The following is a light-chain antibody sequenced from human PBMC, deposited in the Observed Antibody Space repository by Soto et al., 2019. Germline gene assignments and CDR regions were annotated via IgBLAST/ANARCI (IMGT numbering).Light chain of an antibody. J-gene: IGLJ3*02. CDR3: SSYAASNNFYFV. Sequence: QSALTQPPSASGSPGQSVSISCTGTSGDVGGYNYVSWYQQYPGRAPKLMIYEVTKRPSGVPDRFSGSKSGNTASLTVSGLQAKYEADYYCSSYAASNNFYFVFGGGTKLTVL. CDR2: EVT. V-gene: IGLV2-8*01. CDR1: SGDVGGYNY.